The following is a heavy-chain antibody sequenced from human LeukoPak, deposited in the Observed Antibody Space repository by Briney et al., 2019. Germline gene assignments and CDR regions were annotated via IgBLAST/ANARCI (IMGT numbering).Heavy chain of an antibody. V-gene: IGHV4-59*01. D-gene: IGHD5-18*01. J-gene: IGHJ4*02. CDR1: GGSISSYH. CDR3: AGYSLIDTAINDYYFDY. Sequence: SETLSLTCTVSGGSISSYHWSWIRQPPGKGLEWIGYIYYSGSTNYNPSLKSRVTISVDTSKNQFSLKLSSVTAADTAVYYCAGYSLIDTAINDYYFDYWGQGTLVTVSS. CDR2: IYYSGST.